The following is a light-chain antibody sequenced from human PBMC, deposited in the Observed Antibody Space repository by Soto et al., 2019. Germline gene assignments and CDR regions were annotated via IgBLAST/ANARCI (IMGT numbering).Light chain of an antibody. Sequence: EIVLTQSPATLSLSPGDRATLSCRACQSVSSYLAWYQQKPGQAPRLLIYDASNRATGIPARFSGSGSGTDFTLTISSLEPDDFAVYYCQQRSNWPPDTFGQGTKLEIK. V-gene: IGKV3-11*01. CDR1: QSVSSY. J-gene: IGKJ2*01. CDR3: QQRSNWPPDT. CDR2: DAS.